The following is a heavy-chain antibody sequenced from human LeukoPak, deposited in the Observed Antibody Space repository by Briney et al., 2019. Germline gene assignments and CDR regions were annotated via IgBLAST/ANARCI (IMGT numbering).Heavy chain of an antibody. CDR2: IYSGGST. V-gene: IGHV3-66*02. Sequence: GGSLRLSCAASGFTFSNAWMNWVRQAPGKGLEWVSVIYSGGSTYYADSVKGRFTISRDNSKNTLYLQMNSLRAEDTAVYYCAKGYDQVVPAASTFDYWGQGTLVTVSS. CDR1: GFTFSNAW. D-gene: IGHD2-2*01. J-gene: IGHJ4*02. CDR3: AKGYDQVVPAASTFDY.